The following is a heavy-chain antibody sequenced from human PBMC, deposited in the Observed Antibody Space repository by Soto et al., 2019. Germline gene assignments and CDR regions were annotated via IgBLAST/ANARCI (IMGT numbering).Heavy chain of an antibody. CDR2: IIPILGIA. Sequence: QVQLVQSGAEVKKPGSSVKVSCKASGGTFSSYTISWVRQAPGQGLEWMGRIIPILGIANYAQKLQGRVTITADKSTSTAYMELSSLRSEDTAVYYCARDPQQRDGDYWGQGTLVTVSS. CDR3: ARDPQQRDGDY. D-gene: IGHD6-13*01. V-gene: IGHV1-69*08. J-gene: IGHJ4*02. CDR1: GGTFSSYT.